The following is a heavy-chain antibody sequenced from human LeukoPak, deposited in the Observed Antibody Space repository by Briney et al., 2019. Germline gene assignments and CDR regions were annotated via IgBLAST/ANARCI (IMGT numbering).Heavy chain of an antibody. CDR2: INHNIGGT. Sequence: GASVTVSYMSSGYTFTDYYMHWVRPAPGQGREWMGWINHNIGGTNYAQKFQGRVTMTRDPSINTAYMELSRLRSDDTAVYYCVREGSSSSSDYYYYYMDVWGKGTTVTVSS. CDR1: GYTFTDYY. CDR3: VREGSSSSSDYYYYYMDV. D-gene: IGHD6-6*01. J-gene: IGHJ6*03. V-gene: IGHV1-2*02.